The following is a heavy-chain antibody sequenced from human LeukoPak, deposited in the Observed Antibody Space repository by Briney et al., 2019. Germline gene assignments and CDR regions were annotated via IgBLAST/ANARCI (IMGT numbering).Heavy chain of an antibody. CDR2: FTWNSGNI. V-gene: IGHV3-9*01. Sequence: GGSLILSCAASGFTFDDNAMHWVRQAPGKGLEWVSGFTWNSGNIGYADSVKGRFTIIRDNAKNSLYLQMNSLRAEDTALYYCAKDTSDSSGWYGFDYWGQGTLVTVSS. CDR1: GFTFDDNA. CDR3: AKDTSDSSGWYGFDY. D-gene: IGHD6-19*01. J-gene: IGHJ4*02.